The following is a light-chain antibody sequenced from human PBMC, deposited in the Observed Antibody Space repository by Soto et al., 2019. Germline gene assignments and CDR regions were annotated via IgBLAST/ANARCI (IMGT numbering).Light chain of an antibody. CDR2: DTS. Sequence: EIVLTQSPGTLTLSPGERATLSCRASQRVNVYFAWYQQKPCQPPRLLIYDTSKRSTGVPARFSGSGSGTDLPLTISSLEPEDVAVYYCQQRGSGPWTFGQGTKV. V-gene: IGKV3-11*01. CDR1: QRVNVY. CDR3: QQRGSGPWT. J-gene: IGKJ1*01.